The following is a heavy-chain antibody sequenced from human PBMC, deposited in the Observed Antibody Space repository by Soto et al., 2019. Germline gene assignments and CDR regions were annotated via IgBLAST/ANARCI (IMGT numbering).Heavy chain of an antibody. CDR2: ISGSGGST. CDR3: VVLTRSRYYYMDV. J-gene: IGHJ6*03. D-gene: IGHD2-15*01. Sequence: GGSLRLSCVASGFTFNSFDMSWVRQAPGKGLEWVSTISGSGGSTYYADSVKGRFTISRDNSKNTLYLQMNSLRAEDTAVYYCVVLTRSRYYYMDVWGKGTTVTVSS. V-gene: IGHV3-23*01. CDR1: GFTFNSFD.